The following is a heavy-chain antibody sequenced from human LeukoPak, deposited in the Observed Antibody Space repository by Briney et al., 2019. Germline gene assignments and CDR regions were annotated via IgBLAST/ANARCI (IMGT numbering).Heavy chain of an antibody. J-gene: IGHJ5*02. CDR2: FSFSGTT. Sequence: SETLSLTRSVSGGSIGGTTYYWGWIRQPPGKGLEWIGSFSFSGTTYYNPSLKSRVTISVDTSKNQFSLKLSSVTAADTAVYYCAGRFGELYNWFDPWGQGTLVTVSS. V-gene: IGHV4-39*07. D-gene: IGHD3-10*01. CDR3: AGRFGELYNWFDP. CDR1: GGSIGGTTYY.